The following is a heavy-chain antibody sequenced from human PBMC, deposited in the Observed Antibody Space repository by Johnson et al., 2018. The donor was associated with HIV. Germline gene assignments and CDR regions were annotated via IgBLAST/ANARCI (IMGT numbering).Heavy chain of an antibody. D-gene: IGHD6-19*01. Sequence: QVQLVESGGGLVNPGGSLRLSCAASGFTFSDYYMSWIRQAPGKGLEWVSYISTSGSSIYYADSVKGRFTISRDNAKNSLYLQMNSLRAEDTALYYCAKESKQFSAFDIWGQGTMVTVSS. CDR3: AKESKQFSAFDI. CDR2: ISTSGSSI. CDR1: GFTFSDYY. J-gene: IGHJ3*02. V-gene: IGHV3-11*01.